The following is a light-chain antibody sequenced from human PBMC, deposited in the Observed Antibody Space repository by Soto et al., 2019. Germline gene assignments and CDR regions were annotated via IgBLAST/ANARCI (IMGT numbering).Light chain of an antibody. CDR3: CSYAGSSTSVV. CDR2: EGS. V-gene: IGLV2-23*01. CDR1: SSGIGSYNL. J-gene: IGLJ2*01. Sequence: QSALTQPASVSGSPEKSITISCTGTSSGIGSYNLVSWYQHHPGKAPKLMIYEGSKRPSGVSNRFSGSKSGNTASLTISGLQAEEEAGYCCCSYAGSSTSVVFGGGTKLTVL.